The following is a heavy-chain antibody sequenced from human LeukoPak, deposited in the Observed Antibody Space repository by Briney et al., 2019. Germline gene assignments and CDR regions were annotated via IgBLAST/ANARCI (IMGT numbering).Heavy chain of an antibody. CDR3: ARRNRYGALYFDY. CDR2: IYHSGST. CDR1: GYSISRGYSSSRGYY. J-gene: IGHJ4*02. D-gene: IGHD2/OR15-2a*01. Sequence: SETLSLTCTVSGYSISRGYSSSRGYYWGWIRQPPGKGLEWIGTIYHSGSTYYDPSLKSRVTISVDTSKNQFSLKLSSVTAADTAVYYCARRNRYGALYFDYWGQGTLVTVSS. V-gene: IGHV4-38-2*02.